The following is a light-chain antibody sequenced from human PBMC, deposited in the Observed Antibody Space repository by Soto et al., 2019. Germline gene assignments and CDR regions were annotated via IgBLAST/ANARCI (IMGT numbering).Light chain of an antibody. CDR3: KQSFSPLWT. CDR1: QSISNY. V-gene: IGKV1-39*01. J-gene: IGKJ1*01. CDR2: AAS. Sequence: DIQMTQSPSSLSASVGDRVTITCRASQSISNYLNWYQQKPGKAPKLLIYAASSMHSGVPSRFTGSGSETDFTLTISSLHPDDSETYYCKQSFSPLWTFGQGPKVEV.